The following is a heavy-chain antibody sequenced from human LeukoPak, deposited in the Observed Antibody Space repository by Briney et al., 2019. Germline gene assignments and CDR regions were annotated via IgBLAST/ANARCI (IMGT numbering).Heavy chain of an antibody. CDR2: IYYSGST. CDR3: ARVVSNYDFWSGPFGNYYMDV. V-gene: IGHV4-59*01. J-gene: IGHJ6*03. D-gene: IGHD3-3*01. CDR1: GGSISSYY. Sequence: PSETLSLTCTVAGGSISSYYWSWIRQPPGKGLEWIGYIYYSGSTNYNPSLKSRVTISVDTSKNQFSLKLSSVTAADTAVYYCARVVSNYDFWSGPFGNYYMDVWGKGTTVTVSS.